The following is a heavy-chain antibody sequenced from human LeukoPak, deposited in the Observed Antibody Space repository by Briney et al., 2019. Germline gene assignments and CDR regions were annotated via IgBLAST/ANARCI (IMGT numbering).Heavy chain of an antibody. V-gene: IGHV3-33*01. CDR2: IWFDGSNK. CDR1: GFTFSTYG. D-gene: IGHD3-16*01. J-gene: IGHJ4*02. Sequence: GGSLRLSCAASGFTFSTYGMHWVRQAPGKGLEWVAVIWFDGSNKYYSDSVKGRFTISRDNSKITLYLQMNSLRAEDTAVYYCARAVGPFDYWGQGTLVTVSS. CDR3: ARAVGPFDY.